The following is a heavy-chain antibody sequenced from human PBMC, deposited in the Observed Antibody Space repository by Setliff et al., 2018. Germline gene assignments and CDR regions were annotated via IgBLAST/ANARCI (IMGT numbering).Heavy chain of an antibody. V-gene: IGHV3-49*04. J-gene: IGHJ5*02. CDR2: IKSKAYGGTT. CDR3: TRGRFDP. Sequence: PGGSLRLSFTASGFTFGDYAMSWVRQAPGKGLEWVGFIKSKAYGGTTEYAASVKGRFTISRDDSKSIAYLQMNSLKTEDTAVYYCTRGRFDPWGQGTLVTVSS. CDR1: GFTFGDYA.